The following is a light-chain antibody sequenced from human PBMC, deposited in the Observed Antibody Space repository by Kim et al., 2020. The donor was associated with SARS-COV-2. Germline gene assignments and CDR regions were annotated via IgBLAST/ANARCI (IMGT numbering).Light chain of an antibody. Sequence: GASVKLTCTLGSGHSSSAIVWHQQQPGKGPRYLMKLNSDGSHSKGDGIPDRFSGASSGAERYLTVSSLQSEDEADYYCQSWDSGWVFGGGTQLTVL. CDR1: SGHSSSA. J-gene: IGLJ3*02. CDR2: LNSDGSH. CDR3: QSWDSGWV. V-gene: IGLV4-69*01.